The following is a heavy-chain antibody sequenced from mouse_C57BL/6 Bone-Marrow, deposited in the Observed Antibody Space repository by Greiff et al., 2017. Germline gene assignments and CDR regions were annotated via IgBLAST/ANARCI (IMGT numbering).Heavy chain of an antibody. J-gene: IGHJ2*01. D-gene: IGHD1-1*01. CDR2: ISPRSGNT. V-gene: IGHV1-81*01. Sequence: QVQLQQSGAELARPGASVKLSCKASGYTFTSYGISWVKQRTGQGLEWIGEISPRSGNTYYNEKFKGKATLTADKSSSTAYLELRSLTSEDSAVYFCARSFITTAGGQGTTLTVSS. CDR3: ARSFITTA. CDR1: GYTFTSYG.